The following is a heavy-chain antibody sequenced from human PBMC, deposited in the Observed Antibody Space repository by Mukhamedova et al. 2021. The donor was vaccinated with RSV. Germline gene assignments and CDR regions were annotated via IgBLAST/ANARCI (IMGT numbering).Heavy chain of an antibody. D-gene: IGHD6-13*01. V-gene: IGHV3-73*01. J-gene: IGHJ4*02. CDR3: TRHDSSWEYYYDY. CDR2: SYAT. Sequence: SYATAYAASVQGRFIISRDDSKNTAYLQMKSLKTEDTAVYYCTRHDSSWEYYYDYWGQGTVVTVSS.